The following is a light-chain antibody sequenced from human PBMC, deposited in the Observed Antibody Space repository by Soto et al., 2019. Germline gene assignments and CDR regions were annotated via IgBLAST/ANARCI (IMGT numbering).Light chain of an antibody. Sequence: EIVLTQSPDTLSLSPGERATLSCRASQSVSGYLGWYQQKPGQAPRLLIYDASNRAYGVPARFRGSGSGTNFTLTIASLEPEDFAVYYCQQRSNWPYLTFGGGT. CDR1: QSVSGY. V-gene: IGKV3-11*01. J-gene: IGKJ4*01. CDR3: QQRSNWPYLT. CDR2: DAS.